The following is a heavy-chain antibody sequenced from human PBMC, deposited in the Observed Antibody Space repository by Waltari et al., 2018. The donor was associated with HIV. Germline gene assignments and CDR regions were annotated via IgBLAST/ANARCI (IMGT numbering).Heavy chain of an antibody. CDR2: ISSSGSSI. Sequence: EVKLVESGGGLVQPGGSVRLSCAGSGLTFRSYGMNWVRKAPGKGLEWISYISSSGSSIYYADSVKGRFTISRDNGKKSLYLQMNILRAEDTAVYYCAKVREKQLWLRNWDFDLWGRGTLVTVSS. CDR3: AKVREKQLWLRNWDFDL. D-gene: IGHD5-18*01. J-gene: IGHJ2*01. CDR1: GLTFRSYG. V-gene: IGHV3-48*03.